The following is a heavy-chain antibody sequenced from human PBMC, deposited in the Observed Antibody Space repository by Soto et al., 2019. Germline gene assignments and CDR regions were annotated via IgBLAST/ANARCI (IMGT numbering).Heavy chain of an antibody. V-gene: IGHV3-20*04. CDR1: GFTFDDYG. CDR3: ARDLSGYVPFDY. Sequence: EVQLVESGGGMVRPGGSLRLSGAASGFTFDDYGMSWVRQAPGKGLEWVSGINWNGGSTGYADSVKGRFTISRDNAKNSLYLQMNRLRAEDTALYYCARDLSGYVPFDYWGQGTLVTVSS. CDR2: INWNGGST. J-gene: IGHJ4*02. D-gene: IGHD5-12*01.